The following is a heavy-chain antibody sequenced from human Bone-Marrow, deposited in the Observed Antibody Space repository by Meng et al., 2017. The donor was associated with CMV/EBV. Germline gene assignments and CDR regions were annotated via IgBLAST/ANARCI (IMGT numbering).Heavy chain of an antibody. CDR1: GGSISSYY. D-gene: IGHD2-2*02. V-gene: IGHV4-59*01. Sequence: SETLSLTCTVPGGSISSYYWSWIRQPPGKGLEWIGYIYYSGSTNYNPSLKSRVTISVDTSKNQFSLKLSSVTAADTAVYYCARAIVGYCSRTSCYIGAFDIWGQGTMVTVSS. CDR3: ARAIVGYCSRTSCYIGAFDI. J-gene: IGHJ3*02. CDR2: IYYSGST.